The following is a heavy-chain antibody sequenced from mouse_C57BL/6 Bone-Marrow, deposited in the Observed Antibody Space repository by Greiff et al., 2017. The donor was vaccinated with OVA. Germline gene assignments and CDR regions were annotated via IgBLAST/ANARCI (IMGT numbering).Heavy chain of an antibody. CDR2: IFPGSGST. Sequence: QVQLQQSGPGLVKPGASVKISCKASGYTFTGYCIHWVKQSPGQGLEWIGWIFPGSGSTYYTEKFKGTATLTVDKSSSTAYMLLSSLTSEDSAVYFCARTHYGNSPFAYWGQGTLVTVSA. V-gene: IGHV1-75*01. D-gene: IGHD1-1*01. CDR1: GYTFTGYC. J-gene: IGHJ3*01. CDR3: ARTHYGNSPFAY.